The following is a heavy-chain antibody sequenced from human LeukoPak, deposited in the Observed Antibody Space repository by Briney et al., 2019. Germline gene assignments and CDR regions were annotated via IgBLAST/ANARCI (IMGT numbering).Heavy chain of an antibody. D-gene: IGHD3-22*01. V-gene: IGHV3-23*01. CDR3: AKDSTYYDSSGYSSATNYFDY. CDR2: ISGSGGST. J-gene: IGHJ4*02. CDR1: GFTFSSYA. Sequence: GGSLRLSCAASGFTFSSYAMSWVRQAPGKWLDWVSAISGSGGSTYYADSVKGRFTISRDNSKNTLYLQMNSLRAEDTAVYYCAKDSTYYDSSGYSSATNYFDYWGQGTLVTVSS.